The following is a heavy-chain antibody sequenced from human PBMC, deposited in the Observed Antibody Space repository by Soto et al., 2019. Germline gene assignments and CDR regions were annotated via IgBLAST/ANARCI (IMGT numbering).Heavy chain of an antibody. CDR1: GFTFSSYA. D-gene: IGHD1-7*01. CDR2: ISGSGGST. Sequence: GSLRLSCAASGFTFSSYAMSWVRQAPGKGLEWVSAISGSGGSTYYADSVKGRFTISRDNSKNTLYLQMNSLRAEDTAVYYCAKDSLKYNWNYGPFDYWGQGTLVTVSS. V-gene: IGHV3-23*01. J-gene: IGHJ4*02. CDR3: AKDSLKYNWNYGPFDY.